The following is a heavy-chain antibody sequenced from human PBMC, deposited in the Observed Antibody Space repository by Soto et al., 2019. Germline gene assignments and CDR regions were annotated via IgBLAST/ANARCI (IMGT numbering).Heavy chain of an antibody. J-gene: IGHJ4*02. V-gene: IGHV3-11*01. CDR1: GFALSDYY. D-gene: IGHD3-10*01. Sequence: QVQLVESGGALVKPGGSLRLSCAASGFALSDYYMHWIRQAPGKGLEWISSIAGTGHNKFYSESVSGRFTISRDNTNNSLYLQMKSLTAEDTAVYYCVRHYNQYLTASFSHWGQGTLLTVSS. CDR2: IAGTGHNK. CDR3: VRHYNQYLTASFSH.